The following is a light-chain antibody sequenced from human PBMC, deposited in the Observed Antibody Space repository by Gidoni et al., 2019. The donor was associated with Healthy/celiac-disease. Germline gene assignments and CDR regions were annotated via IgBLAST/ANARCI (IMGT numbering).Light chain of an antibody. CDR1: QSVSSY. J-gene: IGKJ2*01. CDR3: QQRSNWPLFT. CDR2: DAS. V-gene: IGKV3-11*01. Sequence: EIVLTQSPATLSLSPGERATLSCRASQSVSSYLAWYQQKPGQAPRLLIYDASNRATGIPARFSVSGSVTDFSLTISSLEPEDFAVYYCQQRSNWPLFTFGQGTKLEMK.